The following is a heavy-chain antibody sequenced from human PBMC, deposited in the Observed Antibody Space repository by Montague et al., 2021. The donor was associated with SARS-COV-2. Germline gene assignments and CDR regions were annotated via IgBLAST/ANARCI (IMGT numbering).Heavy chain of an antibody. D-gene: IGHD2-21*02. V-gene: IGHV4-59*01. CDR2: VHYTGST. Sequence: SETLSLTCTVSGVSISSYYWTWIRQPPGKTLEWIGYVHYTGSTNFISSLKSRVTMSLDTSKNQFSLRLSSMTAADTAVYFCARDLLPPRTAIKTNFFGLDVWGQGTTVIVSS. J-gene: IGHJ6*02. CDR1: GVSISSYY. CDR3: ARDLLPPRTAIKTNFFGLDV.